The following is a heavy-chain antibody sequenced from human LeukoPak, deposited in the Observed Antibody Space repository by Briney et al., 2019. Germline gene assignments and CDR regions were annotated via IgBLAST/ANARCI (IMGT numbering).Heavy chain of an antibody. CDR1: GLAFSAYK. J-gene: IGHJ4*02. V-gene: IGHV3-74*01. CDR2: ISTDGYTT. CDR3: VVGGSPGY. D-gene: IGHD2-15*01. Sequence: GGSLRLSCAASGLAFSAYKMHWVRQAPRKGLVWVSRISTDGYTTDYADFVQGRFTASRDNTKNTWSLEMNSLRAEDSAVYYCVVGGSPGYWGQGTLVTVSS.